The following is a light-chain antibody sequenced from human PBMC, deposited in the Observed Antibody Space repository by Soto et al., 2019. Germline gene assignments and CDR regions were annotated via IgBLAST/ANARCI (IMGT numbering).Light chain of an antibody. CDR1: QSVSSSY. CDR2: GAS. Sequence: EIVMKQSPATLSVSPGERATLSWRASQSVSSSYLAWYQQKPGQAPRLLIYGASNRATGIPARFSGSGSETDFTLTISSLEPEDFAVYYCQQRSNWPHSITFGQGTRLEIK. V-gene: IGKV3D-20*02. CDR3: QQRSNWPHSIT. J-gene: IGKJ5*01.